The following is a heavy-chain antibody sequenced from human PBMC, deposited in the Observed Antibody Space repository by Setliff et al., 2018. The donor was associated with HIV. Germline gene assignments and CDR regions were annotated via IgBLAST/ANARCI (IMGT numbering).Heavy chain of an antibody. J-gene: IGHJ4*02. CDR2: VYYSGST. CDR3: ARDGYSSSWYVISGSFDY. Sequence: SETLSLTCIVSGGSISSSSYYWGWIRQPPGKGLEWIGTVYYSGSTYYNPSLKSRVTISVDTSENQFSLRLSSVTAADTAVYYCARDGYSSSWYVISGSFDYWGQGILVTVS. D-gene: IGHD6-13*01. V-gene: IGHV4-39*07. CDR1: GGSISSSSYY.